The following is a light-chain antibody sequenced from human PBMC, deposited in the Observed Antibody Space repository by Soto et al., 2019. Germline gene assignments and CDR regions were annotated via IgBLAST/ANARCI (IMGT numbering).Light chain of an antibody. CDR3: SSYAGSSTWV. V-gene: IGLV2-8*01. CDR2: EVS. CDR1: SGDVGGYNY. J-gene: IGLJ3*02. Sequence: QSAPTQPPSASGSPGQSATISCTGTSGDVGGYNYVSWYQQYPGKAPKLMIYEVSKRPSGVPDRFSGSKSGNTASLTVSGLQAEDEADYYCSSYAGSSTWVFGGGTKLTVL.